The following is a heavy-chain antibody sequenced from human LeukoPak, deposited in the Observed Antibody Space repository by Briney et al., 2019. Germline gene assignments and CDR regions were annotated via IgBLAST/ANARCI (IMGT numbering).Heavy chain of an antibody. Sequence: GGSLRLSCAASGFTFSSYSMNWVRQAPGKGLEWVSSISSSSSYIYYADSVKGRFTISRDNAKNSLYLQMNSLRAEDTAVYYCARDRDDILTGYGHSDYWGQGTLVTVSS. CDR1: GFTFSSYS. J-gene: IGHJ4*02. D-gene: IGHD3-9*01. V-gene: IGHV3-21*01. CDR2: ISSSSSYI. CDR3: ARDRDDILTGYGHSDY.